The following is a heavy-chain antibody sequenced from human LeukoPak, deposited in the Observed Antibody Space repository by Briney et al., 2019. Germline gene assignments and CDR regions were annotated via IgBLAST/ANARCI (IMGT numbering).Heavy chain of an antibody. Sequence: GGSLRLSCAASGFTFRSHWMHWVRQAPGKGLVWVSRIKGDESYTNHADSVKGRFTISRDNAKNTLYLQMTSPRAEDTAIYYRVRDGDVYNFDHWGQGTLVTVSS. CDR1: GFTFRSHW. CDR2: IKGDESYT. D-gene: IGHD5-24*01. J-gene: IGHJ4*02. V-gene: IGHV3-74*01. CDR3: VRDGDVYNFDH.